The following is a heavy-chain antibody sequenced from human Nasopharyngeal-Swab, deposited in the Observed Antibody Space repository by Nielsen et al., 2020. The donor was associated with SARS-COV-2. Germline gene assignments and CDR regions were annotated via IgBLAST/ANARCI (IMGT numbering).Heavy chain of an antibody. D-gene: IGHD3-3*01. J-gene: IGHJ6*02. CDR2: IKQDGSEK. V-gene: IGHV3-7*01. CDR1: GFTFSSYW. Sequence: GEPLKISCAASGFTFSSYWMSWVRQASGKGLEWVANIKQDGSEKYYVDSVKGRFTISRDNAKNSLYLQMNSLRAEDTAVYYCARDRNGFIYYYYGMDVWGQGTTVTVSS. CDR3: ARDRNGFIYYYYGMDV.